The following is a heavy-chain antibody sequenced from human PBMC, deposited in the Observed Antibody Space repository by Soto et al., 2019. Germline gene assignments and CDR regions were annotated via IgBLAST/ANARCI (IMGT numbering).Heavy chain of an antibody. V-gene: IGHV6-1*01. CDR2: TYYRSKWNN. J-gene: IGHJ3*02. Sequence: SQTLSLTCAISGDSVSRNSGTWNCIRQSPSRGLEWLGRTYYRSKWNNDYAVSVKSRITINPDTSKNQCSLQLNSVTPDDTAVYYCARDLDAFDIWGQGTMVTVSS. CDR3: ARDLDAFDI. CDR1: GDSVSRNSGT.